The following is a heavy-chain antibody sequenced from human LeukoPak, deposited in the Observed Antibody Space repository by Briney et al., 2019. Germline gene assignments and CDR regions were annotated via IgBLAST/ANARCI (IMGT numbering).Heavy chain of an antibody. Sequence: SHTLSLTFAISGASVSSNSDAWNWIRQSPSRGLEWLGRTYYRSKWYNDYAVSVKSRITINPDTSKNQFSLQLNSVTPEDTAVYYCARDEQQLVRPFDYWGQGTLVTVSS. J-gene: IGHJ4*02. CDR1: GASVSSNSDA. V-gene: IGHV6-1*01. CDR3: ARDEQQLVRPFDY. CDR2: TYYRSKWYN. D-gene: IGHD6-13*01.